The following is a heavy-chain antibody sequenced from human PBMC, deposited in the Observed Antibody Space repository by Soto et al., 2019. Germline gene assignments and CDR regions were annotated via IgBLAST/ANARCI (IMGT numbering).Heavy chain of an antibody. Sequence: QVQLQESGPGLVKPSETLSLTCSVSGGSISGSYWSWIRQSPVKGLVWLGYVYYTGSTNYSPSLRSRVSISVDTSKNEFSLRLSSVTAADTAVYFCARSVAVPGAHIDYWGQGTQVTVSS. CDR3: ARSVAVPGAHIDY. V-gene: IGHV4-59*01. CDR2: VYYTGST. J-gene: IGHJ4*02. CDR1: GGSISGSY. D-gene: IGHD6-19*01.